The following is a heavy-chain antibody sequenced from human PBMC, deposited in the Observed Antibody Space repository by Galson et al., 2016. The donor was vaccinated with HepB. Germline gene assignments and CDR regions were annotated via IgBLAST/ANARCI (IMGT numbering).Heavy chain of an antibody. V-gene: IGHV3-7*03. CDR3: ARARAEYSSSSLPFEY. Sequence: SLRLSCAASGFTFSNYWMSWVRQAPGKGLEWVANVKQDGSDKYYADSVKGRFTISRDNSKNTLYLQMDSLRAEDTAVYYCARARAEYSSSSLPFEYWGQGTLVTVSS. CDR1: GFTFSNYW. J-gene: IGHJ4*02. CDR2: VKQDGSDK. D-gene: IGHD6-6*01.